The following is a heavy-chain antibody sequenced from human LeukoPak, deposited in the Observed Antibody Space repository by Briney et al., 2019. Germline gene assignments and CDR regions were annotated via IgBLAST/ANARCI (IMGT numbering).Heavy chain of an antibody. CDR2: ISSSSSYI. CDR3: ARSAEYYYDSSLHAFDI. D-gene: IGHD3-22*01. J-gene: IGHJ3*02. CDR1: GFTFSSYS. V-gene: IGHV3-21*01. Sequence: PGGSLRLSCAASGFTFSSYSMNWVRQAPGKGLEWVSSISSSSSYIYYADSVKGRFTISRDNAKNSLYLQINSLRAEDTAVYYCARSAEYYYDSSLHAFDIWGQGTMVTVSS.